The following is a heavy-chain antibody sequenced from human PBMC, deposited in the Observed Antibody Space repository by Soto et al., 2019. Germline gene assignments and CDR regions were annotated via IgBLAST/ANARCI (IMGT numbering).Heavy chain of an antibody. CDR3: ARECSGGSCPTDAFDI. V-gene: IGHV4-30-2*01. D-gene: IGHD2-15*01. J-gene: IGHJ3*02. CDR2: MYQSGST. CDR1: GCSISSGGYS. Sequence: SETLSLTCAFSGCSISSGGYSWSWIRQPPGKGLEWIGYMYQSGSTYYNPSLKSRVTISVDRSKNQFSLKLSSVTAADTAVYYCARECSGGSCPTDAFDIWGQGTMVTVS.